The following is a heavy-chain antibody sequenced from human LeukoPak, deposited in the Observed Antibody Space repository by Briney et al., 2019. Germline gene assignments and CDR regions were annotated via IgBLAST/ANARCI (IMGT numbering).Heavy chain of an antibody. V-gene: IGHV4-61*01. CDR3: ARGGASSIPFDP. CDR1: GGSVGSGSYY. D-gene: IGHD2-2*01. CDR2: IHNSGST. J-gene: IGHJ5*02. Sequence: PSETLSLTCTVSGGSVGSGSYYWSWIRQPSGKGLEWIGFIHNSGSTKYNPSLMSRVTISVDTSKNQFSLKLSSVTAAETAVYYCARGGASSIPFDPWGQGTLVTVSS.